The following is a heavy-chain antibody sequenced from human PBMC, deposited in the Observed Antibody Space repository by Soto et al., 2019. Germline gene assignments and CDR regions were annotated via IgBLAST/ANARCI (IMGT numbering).Heavy chain of an antibody. CDR1: GYTFTSYS. CDR2: INASGGNT. V-gene: IGHV1-3*01. Sequence: ASVKVSCKASGYTFTSYSMHWVRQAPGQRLEWMGWINASGGNTSYAQKFQGRVTMTRDTSTSTAYMELSSLRSEDTAVYYCARVRTGYSSSWSTRFDYWGQGTLVTAPQ. CDR3: ARVRTGYSSSWSTRFDY. J-gene: IGHJ4*02. D-gene: IGHD6-13*01.